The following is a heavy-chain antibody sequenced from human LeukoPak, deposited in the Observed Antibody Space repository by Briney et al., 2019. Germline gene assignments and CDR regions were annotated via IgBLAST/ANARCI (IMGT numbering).Heavy chain of an antibody. CDR3: ARGSLNYYDSSGYSGIDDAFDI. Sequence: GGSLRLSCAASGFTFSSYAMSWVRQAPGKGLEWVSSINGSVGRTYYADSVKGRFTISRDNSKNTLYLQMNSLRAADTAVYYCARGSLNYYDSSGYSGIDDAFDIWGQGTMVTVSS. D-gene: IGHD3-22*01. CDR1: GFTFSSYA. J-gene: IGHJ3*02. CDR2: INGSVGRT. V-gene: IGHV3-23*01.